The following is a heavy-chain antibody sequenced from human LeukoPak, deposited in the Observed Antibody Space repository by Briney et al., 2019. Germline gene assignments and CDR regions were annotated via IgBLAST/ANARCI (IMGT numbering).Heavy chain of an antibody. CDR1: GYTFTSYG. J-gene: IGHJ6*03. CDR2: ISAYNGNT. D-gene: IGHD3-10*01. CDR3: ARVGAPRGHYYMDV. V-gene: IGHV1-18*01. Sequence: ASVKVSCKASGYTFTSYGISWVRQAPGQGLEWVGWISAYNGNTNYAQKLQGRVTMTTDTSTSTAHMELRSLRSDDTAVYYCARVGAPRGHYYMDVWGKGTTVTISS.